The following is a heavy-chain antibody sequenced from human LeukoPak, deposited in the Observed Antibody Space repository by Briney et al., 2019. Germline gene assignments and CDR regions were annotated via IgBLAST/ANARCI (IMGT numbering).Heavy chain of an antibody. Sequence: GGSLRLSCAASGFTFSSYGMHWVRQAPGKGLEWVAVISYDGSNKYYADSVKGRFTNSRDNSKNTLYLQMNSLRAEDTAVYYCAKDLEAYSSSSGYWGQGTLVTVSS. CDR3: AKDLEAYSSSSGY. D-gene: IGHD6-6*01. CDR2: ISYDGSNK. J-gene: IGHJ4*02. V-gene: IGHV3-30*18. CDR1: GFTFSSYG.